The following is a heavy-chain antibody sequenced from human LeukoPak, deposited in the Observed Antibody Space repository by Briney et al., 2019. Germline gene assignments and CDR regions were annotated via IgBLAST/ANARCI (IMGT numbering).Heavy chain of an antibody. Sequence: QPGGSLRLSCAASGFTFSSYWMHWVRQAPGKGLVWVSRINSDGSSTSYADSVKGRFTTSRDNAKNTLYLQMNSLRAEDTAVYYCARDPPFKPVWFGESQTLAETYGMDVWGQGTTVTVSS. CDR2: INSDGSST. V-gene: IGHV3-74*01. CDR3: ARDPPFKPVWFGESQTLAETYGMDV. J-gene: IGHJ6*02. D-gene: IGHD3-10*01. CDR1: GFTFSSYW.